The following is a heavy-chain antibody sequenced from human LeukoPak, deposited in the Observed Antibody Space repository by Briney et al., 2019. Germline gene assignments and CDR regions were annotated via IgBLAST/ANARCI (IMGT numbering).Heavy chain of an antibody. V-gene: IGHV4-59*08. Sequence: SETLSLTCTVSGDSINRHYWSWIRQTPGKGLEWIGYIPYRGTTNYNPSLKSRVTISIDTSNNQFSLRLSSVTAADTAVYYCATNAGPAALDAIDIWGQGTIVTVSS. CDR3: ATNAGPAALDAIDI. D-gene: IGHD2-2*01. J-gene: IGHJ3*02. CDR2: IPYRGTT. CDR1: GDSINRHY.